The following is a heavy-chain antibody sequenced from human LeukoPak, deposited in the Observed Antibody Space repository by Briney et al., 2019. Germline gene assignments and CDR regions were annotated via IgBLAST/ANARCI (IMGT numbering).Heavy chain of an antibody. CDR3: ARDIYYYDSSGYYFPGGSDY. CDR1: GFTFDDSV. J-gene: IGHJ4*02. V-gene: IGHV3-20*04. D-gene: IGHD3-22*01. Sequence: GGSLRLSCAASGFTFDDSVMSWVRQAPGKGLEWVSGINWNGGSTGYADSVKGRFTISRDNAKSSLYLQMNSLRAEDTAVYYCARDIYYYDSSGYYFPGGSDYWGQGTLVTVSS. CDR2: INWNGGST.